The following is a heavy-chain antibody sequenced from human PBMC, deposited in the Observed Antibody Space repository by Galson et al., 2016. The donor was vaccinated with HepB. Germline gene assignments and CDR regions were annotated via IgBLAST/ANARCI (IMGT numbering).Heavy chain of an antibody. CDR2: IYHGGTT. J-gene: IGHJ6*02. D-gene: IGHD3-3*01. CDR1: GDSVSSSSYY. V-gene: IGHV4-39*01. Sequence: ETLSLTCTVSGDSVSSSSYYWGWIRQSPGKGLEWIGNIYHGGTTKNNPSLKSRITMSVDTSKNQFSLKLSSVTAADTAVYYCARVRDYDFWSGFGMDVWGQGTTVTVSS. CDR3: ARVRDYDFWSGFGMDV.